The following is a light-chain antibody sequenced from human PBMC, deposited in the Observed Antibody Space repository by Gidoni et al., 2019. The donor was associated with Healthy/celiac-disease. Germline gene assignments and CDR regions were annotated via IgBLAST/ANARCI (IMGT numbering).Light chain of an antibody. CDR1: QSISSW. CDR3: QQYNSYST. V-gene: IGKV1-5*03. CDR2: KAS. J-gene: IGKJ1*01. Sequence: DIHMPQSPSTLSASVGDRVTITCRTSQSISSWLAWYQQKPGKAPKLLIYKASSLESGVPSRCSGSGSGTEFTLTISSLQPDDFATYYCQQYNSYSTFGQGTKVEIK.